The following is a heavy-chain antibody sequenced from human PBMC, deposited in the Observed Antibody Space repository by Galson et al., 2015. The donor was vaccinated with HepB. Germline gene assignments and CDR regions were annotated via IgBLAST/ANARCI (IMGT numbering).Heavy chain of an antibody. Sequence: SLKLSCAATGFTFISYWMSWVRQAPGKGLEWVANIKQDGREKYYVDSVKGRFTIPKDNAKNSLYLQMNSLRAEDTAVYYCARDCRSSYRGGDCYLGSYWGQGTLVTVSS. CDR3: ARDCRSSYRGGDCYLGSY. D-gene: IGHD2-21*02. J-gene: IGHJ4*02. CDR2: IKQDGREK. CDR1: GFTFISYW. V-gene: IGHV3-7*03.